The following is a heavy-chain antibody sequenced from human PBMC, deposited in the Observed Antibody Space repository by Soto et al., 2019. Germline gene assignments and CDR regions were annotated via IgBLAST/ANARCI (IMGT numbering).Heavy chain of an antibody. CDR2: MNSDGRTT. V-gene: IGHV3-74*01. Sequence: EVQLVESGGGLVQPGGSLRLSCAASGFNFGNNWMHWVRQAPGKGLEWVSRMNSDGRTTNYADYVKGRFTVSRDNAKNTLYLQMNSLRAEDTAVYYCATAEVDYWGPGTLVTVSS. CDR1: GFNFGNNW. J-gene: IGHJ4*02. CDR3: ATAEVDY.